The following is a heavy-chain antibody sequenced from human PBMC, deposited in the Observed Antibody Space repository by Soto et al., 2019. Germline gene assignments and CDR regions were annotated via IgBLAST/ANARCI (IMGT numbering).Heavy chain of an antibody. D-gene: IGHD6-6*01. V-gene: IGHV3-11*01. J-gene: IGHJ3*02. Sequence: GESLKISCAASGFTFSDYYMSWIRQAPGKGLEWVSYISSSGSTIYYADSVKGRFTISRDNAKNSLYLQMNSLRAEDTAVYYCARDLGSSSYDAFDIWGQGTMVTVSS. CDR3: ARDLGSSSYDAFDI. CDR1: GFTFSDYY. CDR2: ISSSGSTI.